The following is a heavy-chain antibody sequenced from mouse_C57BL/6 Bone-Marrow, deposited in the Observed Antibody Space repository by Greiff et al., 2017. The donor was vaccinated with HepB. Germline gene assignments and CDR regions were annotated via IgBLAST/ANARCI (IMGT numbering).Heavy chain of an antibody. Sequence: EVMLVESGGGLVKPGGSLKLSCAASGFTFSDYGMHWVRQAPEKGLEWVAYISSGSSTIYYADTVKGRFTISRDNAKNTLFLQMTSLRSEDTAVYYCARREGNWYFDVWGTGTTVTVSS. CDR3: ARREGNWYFDV. J-gene: IGHJ1*03. V-gene: IGHV5-17*01. CDR1: GFTFSDYG. CDR2: ISSGSSTI.